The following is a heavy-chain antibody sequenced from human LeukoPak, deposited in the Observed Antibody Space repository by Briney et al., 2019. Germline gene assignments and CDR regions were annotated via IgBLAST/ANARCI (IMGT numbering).Heavy chain of an antibody. V-gene: IGHV3-23*01. D-gene: IGHD3-10*01. CDR1: GFTFSSYA. CDR3: AKGRDYYGSGSPYFDY. J-gene: IGHJ4*02. Sequence: GGSLRLSCAASGFTFSSYAMSWVRQAPGKGLEWVSAISGSGGSTYYADSVKGRFTTSRDNSKNTLYLQMNSLRAEDTAVYYCAKGRDYYGSGSPYFDYWGQGTLVTVSS. CDR2: ISGSGGST.